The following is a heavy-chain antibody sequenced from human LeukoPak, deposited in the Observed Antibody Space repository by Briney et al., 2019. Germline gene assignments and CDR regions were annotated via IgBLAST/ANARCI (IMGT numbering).Heavy chain of an antibody. CDR3: ARVRHDFWSGSDNYYGMDV. CDR2: ISSSGSTI. CDR1: GFTFSSYA. V-gene: IGHV3-48*04. D-gene: IGHD3-3*01. Sequence: GGSLRLSCAASGFTFSSYAMSWVRQAPGKGLEWVSYISSSGSTIYYADSVKGRFTISRDNAKNSLYLQMNSLRAEDTAVYYCARVRHDFWSGSDNYYGMDVWGQGTTVTVSS. J-gene: IGHJ6*02.